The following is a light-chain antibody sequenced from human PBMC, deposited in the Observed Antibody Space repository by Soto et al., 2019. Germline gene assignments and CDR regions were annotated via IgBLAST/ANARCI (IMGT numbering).Light chain of an antibody. CDR3: SSYTGSDSGL. Sequence: QSALTQPPSASGSPGQSVTIPCTGTSNDIGAYNYVSWYQQNPGKAPKLLIYEVTKRPSGVPDRFSGSKSDNTASLTVSGLQAEDEADYYCSSYTGSDSGLFGGGTKLTVL. V-gene: IGLV2-8*01. CDR1: SNDIGAYNY. J-gene: IGLJ2*01. CDR2: EVT.